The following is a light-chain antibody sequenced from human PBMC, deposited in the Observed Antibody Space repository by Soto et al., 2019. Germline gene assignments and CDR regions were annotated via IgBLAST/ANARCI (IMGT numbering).Light chain of an antibody. CDR2: YND. Sequence: QSVLTQSPSVSGAPRQSVNISCSGNNSNIGSNAVHWYQQLPGKAPKLLMYYNDMLPSGVSDRFSGSKSGTSASLAINGLQSEDEGDYYCATWDDRLTAWVFGGGTQLTVL. J-gene: IGLJ3*02. V-gene: IGLV1-36*01. CDR1: NSNIGSNA. CDR3: ATWDDRLTAWV.